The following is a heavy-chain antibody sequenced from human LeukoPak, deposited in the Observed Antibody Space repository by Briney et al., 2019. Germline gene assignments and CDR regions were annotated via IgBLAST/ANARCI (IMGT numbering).Heavy chain of an antibody. D-gene: IGHD5-18*01. CDR3: ARREDTAMVLDY. Sequence: PSQTLSLTCAVSGGSISSGGYSWSWIRQPPGKGLEWIGYIYHSGSTYYNPSLKSRVTISVDGSKNQFSLKLSSVTAADTAVYYCARREDTAMVLDYWGQGTLVTVSS. J-gene: IGHJ4*02. V-gene: IGHV4-30-2*01. CDR1: GGSISSGGYS. CDR2: IYHSGST.